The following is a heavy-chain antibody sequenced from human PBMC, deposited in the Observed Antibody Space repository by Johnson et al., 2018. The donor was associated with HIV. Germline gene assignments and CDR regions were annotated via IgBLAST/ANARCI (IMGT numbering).Heavy chain of an antibody. Sequence: QVQLVESGGGVVQPGGSLRLSCAASGFTFSSYGMHWVRQAPGKGLEWVSVIYSGDNTLYADSVKGRFIVSRDNSKNTLYVQMNSLRAGDTAVYYCARRSITSDGFDIWGQGTMVTVSS. D-gene: IGHD2-2*01. CDR3: ARRSITSDGFDI. CDR2: IYSGDNT. J-gene: IGHJ3*02. CDR1: GFTFSSYG. V-gene: IGHV3-NL1*01.